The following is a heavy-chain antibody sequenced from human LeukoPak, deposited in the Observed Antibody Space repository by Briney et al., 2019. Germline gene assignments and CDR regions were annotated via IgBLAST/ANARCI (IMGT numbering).Heavy chain of an antibody. CDR2: ISWNSGSI. V-gene: IGHV3-9*01. Sequence: GGSLRLSCAASGFTFDDYAMHWVRQAPGKGLEWVSGISWNSGSIGYADSVKGRFTISRDNAKNSLYLQMNSLRAEDTALYYCAKDLDETHYYGMDVWGQGTTVTVSS. J-gene: IGHJ6*02. CDR1: GFTFDDYA. CDR3: AKDLDETHYYGMDV. D-gene: IGHD2-2*03.